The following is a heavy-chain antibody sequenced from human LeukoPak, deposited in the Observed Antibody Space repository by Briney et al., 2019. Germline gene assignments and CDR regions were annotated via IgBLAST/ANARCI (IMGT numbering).Heavy chain of an antibody. Sequence: PSETLSLTCTVSGYSISSGYYWGWIRQPPGKGLEWIGSIYHSGSTNYNPSLKSRVTISVDKSKNQFSLKLSSVTAADTAVYYCARDSSSWYGYFDYWGQGTLVTVSS. J-gene: IGHJ4*02. V-gene: IGHV4-38-2*02. CDR2: IYHSGST. CDR3: ARDSSSWYGYFDY. D-gene: IGHD6-13*01. CDR1: GYSISSGYY.